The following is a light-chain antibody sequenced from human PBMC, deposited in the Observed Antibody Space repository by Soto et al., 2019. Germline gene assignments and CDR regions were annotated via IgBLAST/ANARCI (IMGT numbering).Light chain of an antibody. CDR2: AAS. CDR3: QQTDSTPQT. CDR1: QSIRNY. Sequence: DIQMTQSPSSLSASVGDRVTISCRAIQSIRNYVSWYQQKPGTAPKLLIRAASTLQSGVPSRFSGSGSGTDFTLTISSLQIEDFATYFCQQTDSTPQTFGQGTNVEI. V-gene: IGKV1-39*01. J-gene: IGKJ1*01.